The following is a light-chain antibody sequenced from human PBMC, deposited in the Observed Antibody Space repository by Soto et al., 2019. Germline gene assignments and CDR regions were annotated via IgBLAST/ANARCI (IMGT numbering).Light chain of an antibody. CDR2: DAS. Sequence: ERVLTQSPATLSLFPGETATLSCRASQSVSSNFAWYQQKPGQAPRLLIYDASNRSTGIPARFSGSGSGTDFNLTISSLEPEDFAVYYCQQRSSWPPVTFGQGTRLEMK. J-gene: IGKJ5*01. CDR1: QSVSSN. CDR3: QQRSSWPPVT. V-gene: IGKV3-11*01.